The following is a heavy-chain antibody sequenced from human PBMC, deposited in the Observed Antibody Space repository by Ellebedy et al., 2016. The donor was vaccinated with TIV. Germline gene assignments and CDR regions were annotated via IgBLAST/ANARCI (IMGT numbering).Heavy chain of an antibody. CDR1: GFAFGDFA. CDR2: ISGSATSS. Sequence: GESLKISCAASGFAFGDFAMSWVRQAPGKGLEWVSGISGSATSSYYADSVKGRFTISRDNSNNTLFLQMNSLRAEDTAVYNCARAGGGFLEWLSQDYFDYWGQGTLVTVSS. D-gene: IGHD3-3*01. J-gene: IGHJ4*02. V-gene: IGHV3-23*01. CDR3: ARAGGGFLEWLSQDYFDY.